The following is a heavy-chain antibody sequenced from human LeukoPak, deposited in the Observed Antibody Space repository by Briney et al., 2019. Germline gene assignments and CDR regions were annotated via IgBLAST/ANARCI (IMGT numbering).Heavy chain of an antibody. J-gene: IGHJ5*02. CDR1: GFTFGSYW. CDR3: AKGPAALFDP. V-gene: IGHV3-7*03. CDR2: IKQDGSEK. D-gene: IGHD2-2*01. Sequence: RAGGSLRLSCAASGFTFGSYWMSWVRQAPGKGLEWVANIKQDGSEKYYVDSVKGRFTISRDNAKNSLYLQMNSLRAEDTAVYYCAKGPAALFDPWGQGTLVTVSS.